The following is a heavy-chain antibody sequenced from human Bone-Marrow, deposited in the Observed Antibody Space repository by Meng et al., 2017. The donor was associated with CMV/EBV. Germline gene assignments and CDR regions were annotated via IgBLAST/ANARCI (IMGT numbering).Heavy chain of an antibody. J-gene: IGHJ4*02. Sequence: GEALKIPCAAPGFTCSSYAMSWVRQAPGKGLEWVSAISGSGGSKYYADSVKGRFTISRDNSKNTLYLQMNSLRAEDTAVYYCAKDREDKAAASDGFDHWGQGTLVTVSS. V-gene: IGHV3-23*01. CDR2: ISGSGGSK. CDR3: AKDREDKAAASDGFDH. CDR1: GFTCSSYA. D-gene: IGHD5-18*01.